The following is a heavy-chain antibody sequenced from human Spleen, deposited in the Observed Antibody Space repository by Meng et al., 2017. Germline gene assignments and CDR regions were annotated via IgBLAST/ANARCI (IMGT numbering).Heavy chain of an antibody. D-gene: IGHD5-24*01. CDR2: KNPRDGDT. J-gene: IGHJ4*02. CDR1: GDTFTYYH. Sequence: QVQLGQSGAEVMKPGASVKVSCKASGDTFTYYHIHWVRPAPGQGLEWVGIKNPRDGDTSYSQKLRVRVTLTRDTSTSTACMELSSLSSGDTAVYYCARERDATYYFHNWGQGTLVTVSS. CDR3: ARERDATYYFHN. V-gene: IGHV1-46*03.